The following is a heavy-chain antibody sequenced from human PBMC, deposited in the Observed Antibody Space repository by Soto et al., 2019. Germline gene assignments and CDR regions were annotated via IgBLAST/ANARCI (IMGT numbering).Heavy chain of an antibody. Sequence: VQLLESGGALVQPGGSLRLSCAASGFTFSSYAIYWVRQAPGKGLEWVSTISNSGDTYYADSVEGRFTISRDNSKDAWYLQMNSLRAEDTAVYYCTKPKSRGVVVNVWGQGTTVTVSS. D-gene: IGHD3-10*01. CDR1: GFTFSSYA. J-gene: IGHJ6*02. CDR2: ISNSGDT. V-gene: IGHV3-23*01. CDR3: TKPKSRGVVVNV.